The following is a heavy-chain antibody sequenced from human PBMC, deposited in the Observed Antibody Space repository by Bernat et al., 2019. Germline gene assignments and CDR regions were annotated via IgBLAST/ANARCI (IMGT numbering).Heavy chain of an antibody. D-gene: IGHD3-10*02. CDR3: AKPSQMFSSPDFDY. V-gene: IGHV3-7*01. CDR1: GFTFSSYW. CDR2: IKQDGSEK. J-gene: IGHJ4*02. Sequence: EVQLVESGGGLVQPGGSLRLSCAASGFTFSSYWMSWVRQAPGKGLEWVANIKQDGSEKYYVDSVKGRFTISRDNAKNSLYLQMNSLRAEDTAVYYCAKPSQMFSSPDFDYWGQGTLVTVSS.